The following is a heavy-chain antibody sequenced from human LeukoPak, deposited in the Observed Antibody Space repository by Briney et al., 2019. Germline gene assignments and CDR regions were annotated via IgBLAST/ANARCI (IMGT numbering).Heavy chain of an antibody. V-gene: IGHV1-69*04. CDR1: GGTFGSYA. CDR2: IIPILGIA. Sequence: ASVKVSCKASGGTFGSYAISWVRQAPGQGLEWMGRIIPILGIANYAQKFQGRVTITADKSTSTAYMELSSLRSEDTAVYYCARAVGYCSGGSCSTNHLYYYYGMDVWGQGTTVTVSS. D-gene: IGHD2-15*01. CDR3: ARAVGYCSGGSCSTNHLYYYYGMDV. J-gene: IGHJ6*02.